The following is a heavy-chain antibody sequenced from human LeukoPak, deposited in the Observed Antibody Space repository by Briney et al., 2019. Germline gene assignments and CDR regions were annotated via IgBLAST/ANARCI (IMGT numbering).Heavy chain of an antibody. CDR1: GGSISSSSYY. CDR3: ARSAYYYDSSEPQLDY. V-gene: IGHV4-39*07. J-gene: IGHJ4*02. CDR2: IYYSGST. Sequence: SETLSLTCTVSGGSISSSSYYWGWIRQPPGKGLECIGSIYYSGSTYYNPSLKSRVTISVDTSKNQFSLKLSSVTAADTAVYYCARSAYYYDSSEPQLDYWGQGTLVTVSS. D-gene: IGHD3-22*01.